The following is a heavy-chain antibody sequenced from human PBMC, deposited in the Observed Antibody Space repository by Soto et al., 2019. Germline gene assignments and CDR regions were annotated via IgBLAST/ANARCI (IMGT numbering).Heavy chain of an antibody. CDR1: GGTFSTYA. Sequence: QVQLVQSGAEVKKPGSSVKVSCKASGGTFSTYAISWVRQAPGQVLEWMGGVIPIFGTSTYEKNFQGGGKITADEATRTAYMEPSSLSPEDTAVYYGARVRLVGGTRLYYPYGLDVWGQGPTVTVSS. V-gene: IGHV1-69*01. CDR2: VIPIFGTS. J-gene: IGHJ6*02. D-gene: IGHD1-26*01. CDR3: ARVRLVGGTRLYYPYGLDV.